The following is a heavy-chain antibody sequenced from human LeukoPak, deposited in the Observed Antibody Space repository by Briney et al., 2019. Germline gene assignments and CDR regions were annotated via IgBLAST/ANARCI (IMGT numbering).Heavy chain of an antibody. Sequence: SETLSLTCTVSGGSISGYYWTWIRQPAGKGLEWIGRIYTSGSTNYNPSLKSRVTMSLDTSKNQFSLKLSSVTAADTAVYYCARVRGGYSTSGSYYPYYFHYWGQGTLVTVSS. D-gene: IGHD3-10*01. J-gene: IGHJ4*02. CDR3: ARVRGGYSTSGSYYPYYFHY. V-gene: IGHV4-4*07. CDR2: IYTSGST. CDR1: GGSISGYY.